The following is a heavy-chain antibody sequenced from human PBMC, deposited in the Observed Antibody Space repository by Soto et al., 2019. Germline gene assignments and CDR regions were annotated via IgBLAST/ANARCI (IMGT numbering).Heavy chain of an antibody. D-gene: IGHD2-2*01. CDR3: ARGPPHRYCSSTSCYPCGMDV. Sequence: GGSLRLSCAASGFTFSSYWMHWVRQAPGKGLVWVSRINSDGSSTSYADSVKGRFTISRDNAKNTLYLQMNSLRAEDTAVYYCARGPPHRYCSSTSCYPCGMDVWGQGTTVTVSS. CDR2: INSDGSST. CDR1: GFTFSSYW. V-gene: IGHV3-74*01. J-gene: IGHJ6*02.